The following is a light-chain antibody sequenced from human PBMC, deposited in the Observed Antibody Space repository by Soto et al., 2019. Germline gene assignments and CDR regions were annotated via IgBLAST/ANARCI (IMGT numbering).Light chain of an antibody. CDR2: EVS. CDR3: SSYTSSSTQRV. CDR1: SSDVGGYNY. J-gene: IGLJ3*02. Sequence: QSALTQPASVSGSPGQSITISCTGTSSDVGGYNYVSWYQQHPGKAPKLMIYEVSNRPSRVSNRFSGSKSGNTASLTISGLQAEDEADYYCSSYTSSSTQRVFGGGTKLTVL. V-gene: IGLV2-14*01.